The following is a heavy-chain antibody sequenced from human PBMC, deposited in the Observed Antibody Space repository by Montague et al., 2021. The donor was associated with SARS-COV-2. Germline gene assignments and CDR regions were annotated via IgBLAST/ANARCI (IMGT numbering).Heavy chain of an antibody. V-gene: IGHV4-59*02. Sequence: SETLSLTCNVSGDSVDSDCWSWVRQPPGERLEWIVHIHYTGSTEYNHSLKSRASISADASKNSLSLSLAFVTAAATAVYYYAREQDWASHFDLWGQGILVTVSS. D-gene: IGHD3/OR15-3a*01. CDR3: AREQDWASHFDL. CDR1: GDSVDSDC. CDR2: IHYTGST. J-gene: IGHJ4*02.